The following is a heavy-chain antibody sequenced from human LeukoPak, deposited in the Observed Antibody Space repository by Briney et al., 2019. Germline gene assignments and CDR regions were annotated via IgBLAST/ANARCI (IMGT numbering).Heavy chain of an antibody. J-gene: IGHJ4*02. CDR2: ISAYNGNT. Sequence: ASVKVSCKASGYTFTAYYMHWVRQAPGQGLEWMGWISAYNGNTNYAQKLQGRVTMTTDTSTSTAYMELRSLRSDDTAVYYCARVDYDSSGYPFDYWGQGTLVTVSS. V-gene: IGHV1-18*04. D-gene: IGHD3-22*01. CDR3: ARVDYDSSGYPFDY. CDR1: GYTFTAYY.